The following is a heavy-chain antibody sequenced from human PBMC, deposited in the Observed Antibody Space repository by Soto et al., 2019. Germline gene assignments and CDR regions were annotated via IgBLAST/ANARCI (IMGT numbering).Heavy chain of an antibody. CDR3: ARHIGSIPRIAAAPRTSGTYYYYYYGMDV. V-gene: IGHV4-61*05. CDR2: IYYSGST. Sequence: SETLSLTCTVSGGSISSGDYYWSWIRQPPGKGLEWIGYIYYSGSTNYSPSFQGHVTISADKSISTAYLQWSSLKASDTAMYYCARHIGSIPRIAAAPRTSGTYYYYYYGMDVWGQGTTVTVSS. D-gene: IGHD6-13*01. CDR1: GGSISSGDYY. J-gene: IGHJ6*02.